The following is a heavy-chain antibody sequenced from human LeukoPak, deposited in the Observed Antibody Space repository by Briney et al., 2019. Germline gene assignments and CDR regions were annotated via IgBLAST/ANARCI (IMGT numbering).Heavy chain of an antibody. J-gene: IGHJ3*02. V-gene: IGHV4-34*01. CDR3: ARTQTISGAFDI. D-gene: IGHD3-9*01. Sequence: SETLSLTCAVYGGSFSGYYWSWIRQPPGKGLEWIGEINHSGSTNYNPSLKSRVTISVDTSKNQFSLKLSSVTAADTAVYYCARTQTISGAFDIWGQGTMVTVSS. CDR1: GGSFSGYY. CDR2: INHSGST.